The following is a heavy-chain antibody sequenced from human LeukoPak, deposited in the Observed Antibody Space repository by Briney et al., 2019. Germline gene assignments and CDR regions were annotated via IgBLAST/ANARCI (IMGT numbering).Heavy chain of an antibody. J-gene: IGHJ3*02. CDR3: ARDPRWHKAAFDI. V-gene: IGHV3-21*01. CDR1: GFTFSSYS. CDR2: INSSSSYI. D-gene: IGHD5-24*01. Sequence: PGGSLRLSCAASGFTFSSYSMNWVRQAPGKGLEWVSSINSSSSYIYYADSVKGRFTISRDNAKNSLYLQMNSLRAEDTAVYYCARDPRWHKAAFDIWGQGTMVTVSS.